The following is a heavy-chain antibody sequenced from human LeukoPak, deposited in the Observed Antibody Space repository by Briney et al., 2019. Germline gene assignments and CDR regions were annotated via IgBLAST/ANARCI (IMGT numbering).Heavy chain of an antibody. Sequence: SGGSLRLSCAGSGFTFSGSAMHWVRQASGKGLEWVRRIRSKANGYATAYAASVKGRFTISRDDSKNTAYLQMNSLKTEDTAVYYCTRPKDYDFWSGYYTPPPYNWFNPWGQGTLVTVSS. D-gene: IGHD3-3*01. V-gene: IGHV3-73*01. CDR3: TRPKDYDFWSGYYTPPPYNWFNP. CDR1: GFTFSGSA. J-gene: IGHJ5*02. CDR2: IRSKANGYAT.